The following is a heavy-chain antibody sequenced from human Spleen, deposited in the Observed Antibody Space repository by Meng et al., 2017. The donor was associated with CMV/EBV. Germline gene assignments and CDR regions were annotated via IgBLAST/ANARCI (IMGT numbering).Heavy chain of an antibody. CDR2: IWYDGINK. Sequence: CGFTFSSYAMPWVRQAPGKGLEWVAVIWYDGINKYYADSVKGRFSISRDNSKNTLFLQMNSLRAEDTALYYCAKQQYTSAWSHLDYWGQGTLVTVSS. V-gene: IGHV3-33*06. CDR3: AKQQYTSAWSHLDY. CDR1: GFTFSSYA. J-gene: IGHJ4*02. D-gene: IGHD6-19*01.